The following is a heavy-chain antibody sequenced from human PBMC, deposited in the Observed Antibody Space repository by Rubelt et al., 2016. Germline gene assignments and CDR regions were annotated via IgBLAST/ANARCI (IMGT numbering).Heavy chain of an antibody. J-gene: IGHJ4*02. D-gene: IGHD6-13*01. Sequence: QVQLQQWGAGLLKPSETLSLTCAVYGGSFSGYYWGWIRQPPGKGLEWIGSIYYSGGTYYNPALKVRVTISVHTSQNQFSLKLSSVTAADTAVYYCARCFIAAADYWGQGTLVTVSS. CDR3: ARCFIAAADY. CDR1: GGSFSGYY. CDR2: IYYSGGT. V-gene: IGHV4-34*01.